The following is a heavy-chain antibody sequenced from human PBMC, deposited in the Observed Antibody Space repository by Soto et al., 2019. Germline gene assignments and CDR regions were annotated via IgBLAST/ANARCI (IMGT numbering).Heavy chain of an antibody. J-gene: IGHJ4*02. CDR3: ALHPIWALYYFDY. Sequence: QVQLVESGGGLVKPGGSLRLSCAASGFTFRDYYMSWIRQAPGKGLEWVSYISSSGSTIYYADSVKGRFTISRDNAKNSQYLPMNSLRAEDTAVYYCALHPIWALYYFDYWGQGTLVTVSS. CDR1: GFTFRDYY. CDR2: ISSSGSTI. V-gene: IGHV3-11*01. D-gene: IGHD3-16*01.